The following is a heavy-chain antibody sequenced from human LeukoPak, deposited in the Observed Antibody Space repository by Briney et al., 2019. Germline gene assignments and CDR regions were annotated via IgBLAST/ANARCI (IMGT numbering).Heavy chain of an antibody. D-gene: IGHD3-22*01. J-gene: IGHJ4*02. V-gene: IGHV4-59*01. Sequence: SETLSLTCTVSGGSISSSYWSWIRQPPGKGLERIGYIYYSGSSNYNPSLKSRVTISVDTSKNQFSLKVSSVTAADTAIYYCARRLYDSSGYYLDYWGQGTLVTVSS. CDR1: GGSISSSY. CDR3: ARRLYDSSGYYLDY. CDR2: IYYSGSS.